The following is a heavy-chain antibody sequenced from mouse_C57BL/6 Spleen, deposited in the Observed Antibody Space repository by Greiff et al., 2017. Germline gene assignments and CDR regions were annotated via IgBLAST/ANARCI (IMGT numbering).Heavy chain of an antibody. J-gene: IGHJ2*01. Sequence: QVQLQQPGAELVKPGASVKLSCKASGYTFTSYWMHWVKQRPGQGLEWIGMIHPNSGSTNYNEKFKSKATLTVDKSSSTAYMQLSSLTSEDSAVYYCARSETDYYGSSYVKYWGQGTTLTVSS. CDR1: GYTFTSYW. CDR3: ARSETDYYGSSYVKY. CDR2: IHPNSGST. V-gene: IGHV1-64*01. D-gene: IGHD1-1*01.